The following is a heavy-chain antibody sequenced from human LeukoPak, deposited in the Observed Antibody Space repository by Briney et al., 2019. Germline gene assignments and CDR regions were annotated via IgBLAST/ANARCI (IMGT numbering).Heavy chain of an antibody. Sequence: GGSLRLSCAASGFTFSSYSMNWVRQAPGKGLGWVSSISSSSSYIYYADSVKGRFTISRDNAKNSLYLQMNSLRAEDTAVYYCGSGSFTDAFDIWGQGTMVTVSS. J-gene: IGHJ3*02. CDR2: ISSSSSYI. CDR3: GSGSFTDAFDI. D-gene: IGHD3-3*02. CDR1: GFTFSSYS. V-gene: IGHV3-21*01.